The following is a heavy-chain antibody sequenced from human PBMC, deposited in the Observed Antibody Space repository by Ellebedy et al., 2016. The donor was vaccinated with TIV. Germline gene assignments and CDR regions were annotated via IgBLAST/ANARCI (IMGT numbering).Heavy chain of an antibody. CDR2: IATDGSST. CDR3: ARGGGCGRGDCWAFDY. Sequence: GESLKISCAASGFTFSNHWMHWVRQAPGKGLVWVSRIATDGSSTSYADSVKGRFTISRDNAKNTLSLQMNSLRAEDTAVYYCARGGGCGRGDCWAFDYWGQGTLVTVSS. CDR1: GFTFSNHW. J-gene: IGHJ4*02. V-gene: IGHV3-74*01. D-gene: IGHD2-21*02.